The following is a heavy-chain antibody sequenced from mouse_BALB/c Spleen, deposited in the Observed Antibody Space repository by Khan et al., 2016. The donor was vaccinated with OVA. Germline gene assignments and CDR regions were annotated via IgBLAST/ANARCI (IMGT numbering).Heavy chain of an antibody. V-gene: IGHV2-6-4*01. J-gene: IGHJ4*01. D-gene: IGHD2-14*01. Sequence: QVQLKESGPGLVAPSQSLSITCTVSGFSLSRYNIHWVRQPPGKGLEWLGMIWGGGGTDYNSTLKSRLSISKDNSKSQVFLKMNSLQTDDTAMYYCASAYYRYDGYYAMDYGGQGTSVTVSS. CDR3: ASAYYRYDGYYAMDY. CDR1: GFSLSRYN. CDR2: IWGGGGT.